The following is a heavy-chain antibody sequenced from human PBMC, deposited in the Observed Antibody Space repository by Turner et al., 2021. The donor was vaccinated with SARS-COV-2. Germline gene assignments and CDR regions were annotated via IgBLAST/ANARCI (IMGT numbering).Heavy chain of an antibody. Sequence: QDQLVQSGAEVKKPGASVKVSCKVSGYTLIELSMHWVRQAPGKGLEWMGGFDPEDAETIYAQKFQGRVTMTEDTSTDTAYMELSSLRSEDTAVYYCASSFSVRGVKGDFDYWGQGTLVTVSS. V-gene: IGHV1-24*01. CDR1: GYTLIELS. CDR3: ASSFSVRGVKGDFDY. J-gene: IGHJ4*02. D-gene: IGHD3-10*01. CDR2: FDPEDAET.